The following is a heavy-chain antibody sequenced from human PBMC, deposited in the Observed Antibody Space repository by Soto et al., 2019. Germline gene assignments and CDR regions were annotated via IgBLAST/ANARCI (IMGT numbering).Heavy chain of an antibody. Sequence: EVQLVESGGGLAQPGGSLRLSCVGSGFSFSDHHMDWVRQAPGKGLEWVGRARNRAGSYTTEYAASVKGRFTISRDDSKNSLYVQMNSLKTEDTAVYYCSNSPVGKIGSAWGQGTLVTVSS. CDR2: ARNRAGSYTT. D-gene: IGHD6-13*01. V-gene: IGHV3-72*01. J-gene: IGHJ4*02. CDR3: SNSPVGKIGSA. CDR1: GFSFSDHH.